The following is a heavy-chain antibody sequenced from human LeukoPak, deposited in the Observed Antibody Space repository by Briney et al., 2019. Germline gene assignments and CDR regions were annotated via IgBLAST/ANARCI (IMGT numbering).Heavy chain of an antibody. CDR3: AGGYSGYDLGDY. J-gene: IGHJ4*02. V-gene: IGHV1-58*02. D-gene: IGHD5-12*01. CDR2: IVVGSGNT. CDR1: GFTFTSSA. Sequence: SVKVSCKASGFTFTSSAMQWVRQARGQRLEWIGWIVVGSGNTNYAQKFQERVTITRDMSTSTAYMELSSLRSEDTAVYYCAGGYSGYDLGDYWGQGTPVTVSS.